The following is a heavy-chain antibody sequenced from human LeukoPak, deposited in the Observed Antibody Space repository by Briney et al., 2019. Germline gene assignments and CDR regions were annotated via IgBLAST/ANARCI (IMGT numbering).Heavy chain of an antibody. D-gene: IGHD3-3*01. CDR1: GGSISGYY. V-gene: IGHV4-34*01. Sequence: SETLSLTCTVSGGSISGYYWSWIRQPPGKGLEWIGEINHSGSTNYNPSLKSRVTISVDTSKNQFSLKLSSVTAADTAVYYCARASYDFWSGYPTRFDYWGQGTLVTVSS. CDR2: INHSGST. J-gene: IGHJ4*02. CDR3: ARASYDFWSGYPTRFDY.